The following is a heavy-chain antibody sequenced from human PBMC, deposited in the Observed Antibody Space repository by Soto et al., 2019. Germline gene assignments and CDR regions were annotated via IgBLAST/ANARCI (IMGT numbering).Heavy chain of an antibody. CDR2: IYLSGST. V-gene: IGHV4-30-2*01. Sequence: QLQLQESGSGLVKPSQTLSLTCAVSGGSISSGGYSWSWIRQPPGKGLEWIGYIYLSGSTFYNPSLKSRVTISLDRSKNQFSLKLSSVTAADTAVYFCARDRNYYGMDVWGQGTTVTVSS. J-gene: IGHJ6*02. CDR3: ARDRNYYGMDV. CDR1: GGSISSGGYS.